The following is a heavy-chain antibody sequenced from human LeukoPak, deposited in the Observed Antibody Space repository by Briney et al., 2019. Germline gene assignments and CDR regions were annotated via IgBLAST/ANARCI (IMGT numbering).Heavy chain of an antibody. CDR1: GGSISTYY. Sequence: SETLSLTCTLSGGSISTYYWSWIRQPPGKGLEWIGYIYYSGSTNYNPSLKSRVTISVDTSKNQFSLKLSSVTAADTAVYYCARQIAITMVRGGYYFDYWGQGTLVTVSS. CDR3: ARQIAITMVRGGYYFDY. D-gene: IGHD3-10*01. V-gene: IGHV4-59*08. CDR2: IYYSGST. J-gene: IGHJ4*02.